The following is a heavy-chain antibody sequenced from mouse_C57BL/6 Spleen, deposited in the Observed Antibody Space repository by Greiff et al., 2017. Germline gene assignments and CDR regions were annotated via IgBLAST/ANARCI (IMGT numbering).Heavy chain of an antibody. CDR3: ARDYTDAMDY. CDR2: INPYNGGT. V-gene: IGHV1-19*01. Sequence: VQLKESGPVLVKPGASVKMSCKASGYTFTDYYMNWVKQSHGKSLEWIGVINPYNGGTSYNQKFKGKATLTVDKSSSTAYMELNSLTSEDSAVYYCARDYTDAMDYWGQGTSVTVSS. CDR1: GYTFTDYY. J-gene: IGHJ4*01. D-gene: IGHD2-12*01.